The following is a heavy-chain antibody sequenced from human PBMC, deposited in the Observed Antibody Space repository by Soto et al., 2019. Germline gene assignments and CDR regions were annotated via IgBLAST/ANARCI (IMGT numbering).Heavy chain of an antibody. CDR2: INPNSGGT. J-gene: IGHJ6*02. CDR1: GYTFTGYY. D-gene: IGHD2-2*01. CDR3: ARDRVVVVPAAPHYYYYYGMDV. V-gene: IGHV1-2*02. Sequence: QVQLVQSGAEVKKPGASVKVSCKASGYTFTGYYMHWVRQAPGQGLEWMGWINPNSGGTNYAQKCQGRVTMTRDTSISTAYMELSRLRSDDTAVYYCARDRVVVVPAAPHYYYYYGMDVWGQGTTVTVSS.